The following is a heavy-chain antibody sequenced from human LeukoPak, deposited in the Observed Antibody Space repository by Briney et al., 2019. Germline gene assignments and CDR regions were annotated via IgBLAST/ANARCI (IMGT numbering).Heavy chain of an antibody. D-gene: IGHD3-3*01. V-gene: IGHV3-48*04. Sequence: SGGSLRLSCAASGFTFSSYAMSWVRQAPGEGLEWVSYISSSGSTIYYADSVKGRFTISRDNAKNSLYLQMNSLRAEDTAVYYCARVVVKYYDFWSGYSGWFDPWGQGTLVTVSS. CDR3: ARVVVKYYDFWSGYSGWFDP. CDR1: GFTFSSYA. J-gene: IGHJ5*02. CDR2: ISSSGSTI.